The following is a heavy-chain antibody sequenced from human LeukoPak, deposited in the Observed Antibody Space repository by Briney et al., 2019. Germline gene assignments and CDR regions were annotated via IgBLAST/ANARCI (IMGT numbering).Heavy chain of an antibody. CDR2: ISYDGSNK. Sequence: PPGGSLRLSCAASGFTFSSYAIHWVRQAPGKGLEWVAVISYDGSNKYYADSVKGRFTISRDNSENTLYLQMNSLRAEDTAVYYCARDPDPEGYYDSSGYYPAYWGQGTLVTVSS. CDR3: ARDPDPEGYYDSSGYYPAY. CDR1: GFTFSSYA. V-gene: IGHV3-30-3*01. D-gene: IGHD3-22*01. J-gene: IGHJ4*02.